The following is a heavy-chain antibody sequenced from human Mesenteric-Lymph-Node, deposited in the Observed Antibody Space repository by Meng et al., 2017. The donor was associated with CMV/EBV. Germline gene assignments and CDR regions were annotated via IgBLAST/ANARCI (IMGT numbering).Heavy chain of an antibody. Sequence: GSLRLSCAVYGGSFSGYYWSWIRQPPGKGLEWIGEINHSGSTNYNPSLKSRVTISVDTSKNQFSLKPSSVTAADTAVYYCARFNYYGSGSYDYWGQGTLVTVSS. D-gene: IGHD3-10*01. CDR1: GGSFSGYY. CDR2: INHSGST. CDR3: ARFNYYGSGSYDY. J-gene: IGHJ4*02. V-gene: IGHV4-34*01.